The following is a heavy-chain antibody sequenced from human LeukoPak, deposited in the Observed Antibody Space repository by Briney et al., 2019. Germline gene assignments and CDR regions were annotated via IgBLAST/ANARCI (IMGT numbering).Heavy chain of an antibody. Sequence: ASVKVSCKASGYTFTGYYMHWVRQAPGQGLEWMGWINPNSGGTNYAQKFQGRVTMTRDTSISTAYMELSRLRSDDTAVYYCARDWRVTQDYYYYYYMDVWGKGTTVTVSS. CDR1: GYTFTGYY. D-gene: IGHD4-23*01. J-gene: IGHJ6*03. V-gene: IGHV1-2*02. CDR3: ARDWRVTQDYYYYYYMDV. CDR2: INPNSGGT.